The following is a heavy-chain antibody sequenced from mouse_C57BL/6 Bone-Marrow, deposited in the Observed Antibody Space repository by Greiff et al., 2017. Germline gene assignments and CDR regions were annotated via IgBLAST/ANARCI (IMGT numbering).Heavy chain of an antibody. CDR1: GYTFTSYW. CDR2: INPSNGGT. D-gene: IGHD2-5*01. CDR3: ARKDYSNFYYFDY. V-gene: IGHV1-53*01. Sequence: VQLQQPGTELVKPGASVKLSCKASGYTFTSYWMHWVKQRPGQGLEWIGNINPSNGGTNYNEKVKCKATLTVDKSSSTAYMQLSSLTSEDSAVXDCARKDYSNFYYFDYWGQGTTLTVSS. J-gene: IGHJ2*01.